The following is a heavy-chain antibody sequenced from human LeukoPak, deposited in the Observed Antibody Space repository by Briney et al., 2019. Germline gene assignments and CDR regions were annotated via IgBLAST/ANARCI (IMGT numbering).Heavy chain of an antibody. V-gene: IGHV3-30*18. CDR3: AKDLASLDY. CDR2: ISYDGSNK. J-gene: IGHJ4*02. CDR1: GFTFSSYG. Sequence: GRSLRLSCAASGFTFSSYGMHWVRQAPGKGLEWVAVISYDGSNKYYADSVKDRFTISRDNSKNTLYLQMNSLRAEDTAVYYCAKDLASLDYWGQGTLVTVSS.